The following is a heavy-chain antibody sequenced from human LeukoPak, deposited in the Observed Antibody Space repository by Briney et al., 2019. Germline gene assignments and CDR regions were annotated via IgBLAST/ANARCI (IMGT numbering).Heavy chain of an antibody. CDR2: INQDGGTR. Sequence: PGGSLRLSCAASGFTFSNTWMAWVRQAPGKGLDWVANINQDGGTRQYADSVRGRLTISRDNAKNSLYLEMNSLRAEDTGLYHCARDMKGNLDYWGQGTLVTVSS. CDR3: ARDMKGNLDY. J-gene: IGHJ4*02. CDR1: GFTFSNTW. V-gene: IGHV3-7*01. D-gene: IGHD3-16*01.